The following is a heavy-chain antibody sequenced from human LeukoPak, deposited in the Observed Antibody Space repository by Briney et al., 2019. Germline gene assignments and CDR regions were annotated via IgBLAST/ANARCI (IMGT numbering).Heavy chain of an antibody. CDR2: IRTSSTYI. Sequence: GGSLRLSCAASGFTFSSYWMSWVRQAPGKGLEWVSSIRTSSTYIYYADSLQGRFTISRDNSKNTVFLHMTTLRAEDTAVYYCVKGSGSSSWSRKHFYGMDVWGRGTTVVVTS. CDR3: VKGSGSSSWSRKHFYGMDV. V-gene: IGHV3-21*04. D-gene: IGHD6-13*01. J-gene: IGHJ6*02. CDR1: GFTFSSYW.